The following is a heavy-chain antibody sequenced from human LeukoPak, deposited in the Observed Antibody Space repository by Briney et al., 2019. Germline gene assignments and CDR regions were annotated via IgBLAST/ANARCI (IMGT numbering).Heavy chain of an antibody. J-gene: IGHJ4*02. CDR1: GGSISSYY. V-gene: IGHV4-59*08. CDR3: ATTSYYYDSPDY. D-gene: IGHD3-22*01. CDR2: IYYSGST. Sequence: SETLSLTCTVSGGSISSYYWSWIRQPPGKGLEWIGYIYYSGSTNYNPSLKSRVTISVDTSKNQFSLKLSSVTAADTAVYYCATTSYYYDSPDYWGQGTLVTVSS.